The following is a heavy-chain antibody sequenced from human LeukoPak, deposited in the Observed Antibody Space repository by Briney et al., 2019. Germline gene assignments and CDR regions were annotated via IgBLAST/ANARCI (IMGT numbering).Heavy chain of an antibody. D-gene: IGHD6-19*01. CDR3: ARDKSGNSGWYSYFDY. Sequence: ASVTVSCTASGYTFTGYYMHWVRQAPGQGLEWMGWINPNSGDTNYAQTVQGRVTMTRDTSISTAYMELSRLRSDDTAVYYCARDKSGNSGWYSYFDYWGQGTLVTVSS. J-gene: IGHJ4*02. CDR2: INPNSGDT. V-gene: IGHV1-2*02. CDR1: GYTFTGYY.